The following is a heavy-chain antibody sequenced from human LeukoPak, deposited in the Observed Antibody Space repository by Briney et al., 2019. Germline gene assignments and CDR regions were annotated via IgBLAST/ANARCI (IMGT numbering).Heavy chain of an antibody. CDR1: GGSISSYY. J-gene: IGHJ4*02. Sequence: SETLSLTCTVSGGSISSYYWRWIRQPPGKGLEWIGYIYYSGSTNYNPSLKSRVTISVDTSKNQFSLKLSSVTAADTAVYYCARDVGYYFDYWGQGTLVTVSS. CDR2: IYYSGST. CDR3: ARDVGYYFDY. V-gene: IGHV4-59*01.